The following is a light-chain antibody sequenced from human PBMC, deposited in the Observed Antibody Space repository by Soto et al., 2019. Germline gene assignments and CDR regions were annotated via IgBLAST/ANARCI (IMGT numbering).Light chain of an antibody. Sequence: QSVLPQPPSASGTPGQRVPISCSGSSSNIGSNYVYWYQQLPGTAPKLLIYRNNQRPSGVPDRFSGSKSGTSASLAISGLRSEDEADYYCAAWDDSLSGRVFGGGTKVTVL. V-gene: IGLV1-47*01. CDR1: SSNIGSNY. J-gene: IGLJ3*02. CDR2: RNN. CDR3: AAWDDSLSGRV.